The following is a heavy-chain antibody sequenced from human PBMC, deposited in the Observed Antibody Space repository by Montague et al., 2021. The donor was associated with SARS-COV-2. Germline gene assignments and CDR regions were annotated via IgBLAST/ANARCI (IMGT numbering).Heavy chain of an antibody. V-gene: IGHV4-39*01. CDR3: VRGGDYTDYGRVDY. J-gene: IGHJ4*02. CDR1: GGSISTGSYY. Sequence: SETLSLTCSFSGGSISTGSYYWGWIRQPPRKGLECIGSIYYSGDTYYNPSLKSRVTISVDTSKNQFSLRLSSVTAADTAVYYCVRGGDYTDYGRVDYWGQGNLVIVSS. D-gene: IGHD4-11*01. CDR2: IYYSGDT.